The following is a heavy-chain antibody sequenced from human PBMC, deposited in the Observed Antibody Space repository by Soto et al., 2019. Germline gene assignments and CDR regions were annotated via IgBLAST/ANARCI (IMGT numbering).Heavy chain of an antibody. CDR3: ARDSSGWQGFDY. J-gene: IGHJ4*02. Sequence: SGPTLVNPTQTLTLTCTFSGFSLTSSGVAVGWIRQPPGKALEWLALIYWDDDKRYSPSLKSRLTITKDTSKNQVVLTMANIDPVDTATYYCARDSSGWQGFDYWGQGTLVTISS. V-gene: IGHV2-5*02. D-gene: IGHD6-19*01. CDR1: GFSLTSSGVA. CDR2: IYWDDDK.